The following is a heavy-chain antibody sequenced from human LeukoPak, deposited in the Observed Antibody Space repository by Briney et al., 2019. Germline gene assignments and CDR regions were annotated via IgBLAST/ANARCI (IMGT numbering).Heavy chain of an antibody. Sequence: SGTLSLTCTVSGGSISSYYWSWIRQPPGKGLEWIGYISHSGSTNYNPSLKSRVTISVDTSKNQFSLKLSSVTAADTAVYYCARRAGYGSGSYYWGQGTLVTVSS. D-gene: IGHD3-10*01. J-gene: IGHJ4*02. CDR1: GGSISSYY. V-gene: IGHV4-59*08. CDR2: ISHSGST. CDR3: ARRAGYGSGSYY.